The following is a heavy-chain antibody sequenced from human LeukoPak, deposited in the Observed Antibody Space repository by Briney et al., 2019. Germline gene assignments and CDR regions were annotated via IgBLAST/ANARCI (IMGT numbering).Heavy chain of an antibody. J-gene: IGHJ4*02. Sequence: GGSLRLSCAVSGLTVNTHGMSWVRQAPGKGLEGVSGISGSSGSTYYANSVKGRFTISRDNSKNTVYLQMNSLTAEDTAVYYCANSVFGWGQGTLVTVSS. CDR3: ANSVFG. CDR2: ISGSSGST. CDR1: GLTVNTHG. V-gene: IGHV3-23*01. D-gene: IGHD3-10*02.